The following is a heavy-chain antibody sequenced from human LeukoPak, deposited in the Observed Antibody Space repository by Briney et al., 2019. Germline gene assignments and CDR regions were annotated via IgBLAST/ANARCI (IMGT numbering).Heavy chain of an antibody. Sequence: GRSLRLSCAASGFTFSSYAMHWVRQAPGKGLEGVAVISYDGSNKYYADSVKGRFTISRDNSKNTLYLQMNSLRAEDTAVHYCARKPLAGQGDYYMDVWGKGTTVTVSS. CDR1: GFTFSSYA. D-gene: IGHD6-13*01. CDR2: ISYDGSNK. J-gene: IGHJ6*03. V-gene: IGHV3-30*01. CDR3: ARKPLAGQGDYYMDV.